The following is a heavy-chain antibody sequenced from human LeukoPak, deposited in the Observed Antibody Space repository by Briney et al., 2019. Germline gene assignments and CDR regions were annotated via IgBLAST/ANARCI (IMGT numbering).Heavy chain of an antibody. CDR2: INHSGST. CDR1: GGSFSGYY. J-gene: IGHJ5*02. D-gene: IGHD3-3*01. CDR3: ARDVYYDFWSGPPSYWFDP. Sequence: PSETLSLTCAVYGGSFSGYYWSWIRQPPGKGLEWIGEINHSGSTNYNPSLKSRVTISVDTSKNQFSLKLSSVTAADTAVYYCARDVYYDFWSGPPSYWFDPWGQGTLVTVSS. V-gene: IGHV4-34*01.